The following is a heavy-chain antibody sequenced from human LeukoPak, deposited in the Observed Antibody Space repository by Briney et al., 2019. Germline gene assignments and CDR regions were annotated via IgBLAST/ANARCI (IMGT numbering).Heavy chain of an antibody. J-gene: IGHJ3*02. CDR1: GGSISSYY. Sequence: SETLSLTCTVSGGSISSYYWSWIRQPPGKGLEWIGYIYYSGSTNYNPSLKSRVTISVDTSKNQFSLKLSSVTAADTAVYYCARAGRWLQSDAFDIWGQGTMVTVSS. CDR2: IYYSGST. V-gene: IGHV4-59*01. D-gene: IGHD5-24*01. CDR3: ARAGRWLQSDAFDI.